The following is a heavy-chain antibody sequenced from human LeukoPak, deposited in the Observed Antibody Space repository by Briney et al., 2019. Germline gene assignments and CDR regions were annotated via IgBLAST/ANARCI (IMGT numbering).Heavy chain of an antibody. CDR1: GGSISSSSYY. CDR3: AREGLGLSGYFDY. Sequence: PSETLSLTCTVSGGSISSSSYYWGWIRQPPGKGLEWIGSIYYSGSTYYNPSLKSRVTISVDTSKNQFSLKLSSVTAADTAVYYCAREGLGLSGYFDYWGQGTLVTVSS. V-gene: IGHV4-39*07. D-gene: IGHD3-10*01. CDR2: IYYSGST. J-gene: IGHJ4*02.